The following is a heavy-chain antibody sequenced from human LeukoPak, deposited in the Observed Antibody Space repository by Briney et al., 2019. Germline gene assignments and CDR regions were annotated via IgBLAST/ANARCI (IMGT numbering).Heavy chain of an antibody. V-gene: IGHV3-30*02. CDR2: IRYDGSSK. CDR1: GFTFSSYG. D-gene: IGHD1-14*01. Sequence: GGSLRLSCAASGFTFSSYGMHWVRQAPGKGLEWVAFIRYDGSSKYYADSVKGRFTISRDNSKNTLYLQMNSLRAEDTAVYYCAKAPEGTSDYWGQGTLVTVSS. CDR3: AKAPEGTSDY. J-gene: IGHJ4*02.